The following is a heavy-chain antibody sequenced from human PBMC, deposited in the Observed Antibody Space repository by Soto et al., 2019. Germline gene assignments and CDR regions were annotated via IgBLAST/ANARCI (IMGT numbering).Heavy chain of an antibody. CDR2: IIPIFGTA. CDR3: ATPSPYRYDYVWGSYRHDAFDI. D-gene: IGHD3-16*02. J-gene: IGHJ3*02. V-gene: IGHV1-69*12. CDR1: GGTFSSYA. Sequence: QVQLVQSGAEVKKPGSSVKVSCKASGGTFSSYAISWVRQAPGQGLEWMGGIIPIFGTANYAQKFQGRVTITADESPSTAYMELSSLRSEDTAVYYCATPSPYRYDYVWGSYRHDAFDIWGQGTMVTVSS.